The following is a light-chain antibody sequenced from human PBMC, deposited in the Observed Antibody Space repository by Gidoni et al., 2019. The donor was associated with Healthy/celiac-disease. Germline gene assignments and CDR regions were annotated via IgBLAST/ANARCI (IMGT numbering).Light chain of an antibody. Sequence: DMQMTQSPSSLSASVGDRVTITCRPGQGISNYLAWYQQKPGKVPKLLIYAASALQSRVPSRFSGSVSGTDFALTFNSLQPEDVAACFCQKYNSAPWTFGQXTKVEIK. CDR2: AAS. V-gene: IGKV1-27*01. CDR1: QGISNY. J-gene: IGKJ1*01. CDR3: QKYNSAPWT.